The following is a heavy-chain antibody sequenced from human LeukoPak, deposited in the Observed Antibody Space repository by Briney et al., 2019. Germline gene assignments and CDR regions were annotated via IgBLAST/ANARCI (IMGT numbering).Heavy chain of an antibody. CDR3: ARHGRMVIMSKFSTGIDQ. V-gene: IGHV4-59*08. CDR1: DGSISNYF. Sequence: SETLFLTCTVPDGSISNYFWSWIRQPPGKGLEWIGYIYYTGMTNSNPSLKSRVTISMDTSKNQFSLNLRSVTAADTAIYYCARHGRMVIMSKFSTGIDQWGQGTLVTVSS. J-gene: IGHJ4*02. CDR2: IYYTGMT. D-gene: IGHD2-8*01.